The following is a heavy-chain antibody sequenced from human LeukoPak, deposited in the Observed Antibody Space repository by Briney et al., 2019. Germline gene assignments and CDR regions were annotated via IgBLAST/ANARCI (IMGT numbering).Heavy chain of an antibody. CDR2: INGNGGAT. J-gene: IGHJ5*02. Sequence: GGSLRLSFAASGFTFKNYAMSWVRQAPGKGLEWVSTINGNGGATYYADSVRGRFTVSRGNSKNTLYLQMNSLRAEDTALYYCAEGGAYYDFSFDPWGQGTLVTVSS. D-gene: IGHD3-3*01. V-gene: IGHV3-23*01. CDR3: AEGGAYYDFSFDP. CDR1: GFTFKNYA.